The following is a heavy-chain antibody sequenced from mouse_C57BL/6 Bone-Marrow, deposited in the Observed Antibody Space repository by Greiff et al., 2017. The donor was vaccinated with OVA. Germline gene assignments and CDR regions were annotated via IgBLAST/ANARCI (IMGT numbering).Heavy chain of an antibody. Sequence: QVQLQQSGAELVRPGTSVKMSCKASGYTFTNYWIGWAKQRPGHGLEWIGDIYPGGGYTNYNEKFKGKATLTADKSSSTAYMQVSSLTSEDSAICYCANFKLRRDFAYWGQGTLVTVSA. CDR1: GYTFTNYW. J-gene: IGHJ3*01. CDR2: IYPGGGYT. CDR3: ANFKLRRDFAY. V-gene: IGHV1-63*01. D-gene: IGHD2-4*01.